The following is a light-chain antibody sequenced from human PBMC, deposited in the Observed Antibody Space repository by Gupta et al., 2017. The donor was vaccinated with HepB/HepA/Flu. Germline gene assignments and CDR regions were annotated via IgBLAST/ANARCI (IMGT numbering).Light chain of an antibody. CDR3: QSFDNNLGAWV. CDR1: SSNIGAGHG. CDR2: DNN. Sequence: QSVLTQPPSVSGAPGQRVTISCTGSSSNIGAGHGVHWYQQLPGRAPKLVIHDNNNRPSGVPERFSGSKSGTSASLAITGLQAEDESDYYCQSFDNNLGAWVFGGGTKLTVL. V-gene: IGLV1-40*01. J-gene: IGLJ3*02.